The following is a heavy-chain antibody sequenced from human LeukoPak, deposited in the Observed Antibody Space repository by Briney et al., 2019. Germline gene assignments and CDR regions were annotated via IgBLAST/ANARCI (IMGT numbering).Heavy chain of an antibody. Sequence: GGSLRLSCAAPGLTLSDTYMSWIRQAPGKGLEWISYMSSSGETKYYADSVKGRFTISRDDAKNTLNLQMNSLRAEDTAIYYCARHKIVVVLDAFDLWGQGTVVTVSS. V-gene: IGHV3-11*01. D-gene: IGHD2-15*01. CDR2: MSSSGETK. CDR1: GLTLSDTY. J-gene: IGHJ3*01. CDR3: ARHKIVVVLDAFDL.